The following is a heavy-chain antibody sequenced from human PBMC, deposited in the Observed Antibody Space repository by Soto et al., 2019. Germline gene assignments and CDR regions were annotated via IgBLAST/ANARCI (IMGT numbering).Heavy chain of an antibody. Sequence: GASVKVSCKASGYTFTCYGICWVRQAPGQGLEWMGWISAYNGNTNYAQKLQGRVTMTTDTSTSTAYMELRSLRSDDTAVYYCAILCGGGSCYLGGVLFDIWGQGKMVTVSS. CDR1: GYTFTCYG. CDR2: ISAYNGNT. CDR3: AILCGGGSCYLGGVLFDI. J-gene: IGHJ3*02. V-gene: IGHV1-18*01. D-gene: IGHD2-15*01.